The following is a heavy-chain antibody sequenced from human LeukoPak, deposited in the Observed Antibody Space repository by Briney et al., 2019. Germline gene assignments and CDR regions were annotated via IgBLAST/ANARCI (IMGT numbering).Heavy chain of an antibody. CDR3: TTDQYYYGSGLGYYYMDV. Sequence: PGGSLRLSCAASGFTFSNAWMSWVRQAPGKGLEWVGRIKSKTDGGTTDYAAPVKGRFTISRDDSKNTLYLQMNSLKTEDTAVYYCTTDQYYYGSGLGYYYMDVWGKGTTVTISS. CDR2: IKSKTDGGTT. V-gene: IGHV3-15*01. J-gene: IGHJ6*03. D-gene: IGHD3-10*01. CDR1: GFTFSNAW.